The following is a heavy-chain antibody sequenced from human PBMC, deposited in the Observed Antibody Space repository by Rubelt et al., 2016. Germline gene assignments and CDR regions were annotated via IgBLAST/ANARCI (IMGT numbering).Heavy chain of an antibody. CDR2: VNHNGNT. CDR1: GGSFNNYY. Sequence: QVQLQQWGAGLLKPSETLSLTCAVYGGSFNNYYWFWIRQPPGKGLEWIGEVNHNGNTNYNPSLKSRLTISLDTSKSQFSLKLSSVTAADTAVYDCAGLQWELSTIDFWGQGTLVTVSS. V-gene: IGHV4-34*01. J-gene: IGHJ4*02. CDR3: AGLQWELSTIDF. D-gene: IGHD1-26*01.